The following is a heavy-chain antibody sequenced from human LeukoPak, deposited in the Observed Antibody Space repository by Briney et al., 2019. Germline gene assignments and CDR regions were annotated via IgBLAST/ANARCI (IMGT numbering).Heavy chain of an antibody. CDR2: IFYSGST. V-gene: IGHV4-31*03. J-gene: IGHJ4*02. Sequence: PSQTLSLTCTVSGGSISSGGFYWSWVRQRPGKGLEWIGYIFYSGSTYYNPSLKSRVTISVGTSKNQFSLKLSSVTAADTAVYYCARAISPLAHSYGYYFDYWGQGTLVTVSS. CDR1: GGSISSGGFY. CDR3: ARAISPLAHSYGYYFDY. D-gene: IGHD5-18*01.